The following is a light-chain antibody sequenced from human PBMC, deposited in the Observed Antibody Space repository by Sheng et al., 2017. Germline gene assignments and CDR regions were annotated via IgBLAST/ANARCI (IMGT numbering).Light chain of an antibody. V-gene: IGKV3-20*01. CDR1: QRIESTY. Sequence: EIVLTQFPGTLSLSPGDRATLSCRASQRIESTYIAWYQQKPGQAPRLLIYAASERATGTPDRFSGGGSGTRLHFTISGLEPEDFAVYYCQQYDTSPPRTFGQGTEVEIK. CDR3: QQYDTSPPRT. J-gene: IGKJ1*01. CDR2: AAS.